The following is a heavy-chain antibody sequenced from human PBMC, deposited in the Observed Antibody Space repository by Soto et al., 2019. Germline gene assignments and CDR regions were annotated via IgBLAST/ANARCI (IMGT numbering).Heavy chain of an antibody. J-gene: IGHJ3*02. CDR1: GFTFSSYA. V-gene: IGHV3-64*02. CDR3: ARGGYSTFFDAFDI. D-gene: IGHD6-13*01. Sequence: VGSLRLSCAASGFTFSSYAMHWVRQAPGKGLEYVSAISSNGGSTYYADSVKGRFTISRDNSKNTLYLQMGSLRAEDVAVYYCARGGYSTFFDAFDIWGQGTMVTVSS. CDR2: ISSNGGST.